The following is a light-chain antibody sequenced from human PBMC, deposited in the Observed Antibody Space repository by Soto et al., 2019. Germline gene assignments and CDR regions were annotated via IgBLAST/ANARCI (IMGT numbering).Light chain of an antibody. Sequence: QLVLTQPPSASGTPGQRVTISCSGSSSNIGSNTVNWYQQLPGTAPKLLIYSYNQRPSGVPDRFSGSKSGTSASLAISGLQSEDEAEYYCAAWDDSLNDYVFGTGTKLTVL. CDR1: SSNIGSNT. J-gene: IGLJ1*01. CDR3: AAWDDSLNDYV. V-gene: IGLV1-44*01. CDR2: SYN.